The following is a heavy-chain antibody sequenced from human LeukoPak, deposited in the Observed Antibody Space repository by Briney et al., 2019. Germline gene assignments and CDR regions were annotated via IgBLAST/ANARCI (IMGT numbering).Heavy chain of an antibody. Sequence: PGGSLRLSCAASGFTFSSYSMNWVRKAPGKGLVWVSSISSSSSYIYYADSVKGRFTISRDNAKNSLYLQMNSLRAEDTAVYYCARHSIPSHYDILTGHDFDYWGQGTLVTVSS. CDR3: ARHSIPSHYDILTGHDFDY. D-gene: IGHD3-9*01. CDR2: ISSSSSYI. V-gene: IGHV3-21*01. CDR1: GFTFSSYS. J-gene: IGHJ4*02.